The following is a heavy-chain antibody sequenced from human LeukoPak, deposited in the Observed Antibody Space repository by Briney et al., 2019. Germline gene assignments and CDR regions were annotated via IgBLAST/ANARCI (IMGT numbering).Heavy chain of an antibody. CDR2: ISSSSSSI. V-gene: IGHV3-11*04. Sequence: GRSLRLSCAASGFTFSDYYMSWIREAPGEGLEWVSYISSSSSSIFHADSVKGRFTVSRDNAKNSLFLQMNSLRAEDTGVYFCARVPGYSYVNWYFDLWGGGCLVTVSS. CDR3: ARVPGYSYVNWYFDL. CDR1: GFTFSDYY. D-gene: IGHD5-18*01. J-gene: IGHJ2*01.